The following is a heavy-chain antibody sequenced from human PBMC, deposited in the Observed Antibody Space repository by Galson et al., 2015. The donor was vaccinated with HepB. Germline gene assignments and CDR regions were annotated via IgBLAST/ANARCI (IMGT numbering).Heavy chain of an antibody. CDR2: MNPNSGDT. CDR3: ARGRAYYYYYNYMDV. V-gene: IGHV1-8*01. CDR1: GYTFTNHD. Sequence: SVKVSCKASGYTFTNHDIIWVRQATGQGLEWMGWMNPNSGDTAYAQKFQGRVTMTRNTSINTAYMEVSSLRSEDTAVYYCARGRAYYYYYNYMDVWGKGSTVTVSS. D-gene: IGHD2-21*01. J-gene: IGHJ6*03.